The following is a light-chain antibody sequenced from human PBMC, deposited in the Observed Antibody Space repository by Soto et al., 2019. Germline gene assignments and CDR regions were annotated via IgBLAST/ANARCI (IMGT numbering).Light chain of an antibody. CDR1: QSVTSCY. Sequence: EIVLTQSPGTLSLSPGERATLSCRASQSVTSCYLAWYQQKPGQAPRLLIYGASRRATDIPDRFSGSGSGTDFTLTISSLEPEDFAVYYCQLYGSSSYTFGQGTKLEIK. CDR3: QLYGSSSYT. CDR2: GAS. J-gene: IGKJ2*01. V-gene: IGKV3-20*01.